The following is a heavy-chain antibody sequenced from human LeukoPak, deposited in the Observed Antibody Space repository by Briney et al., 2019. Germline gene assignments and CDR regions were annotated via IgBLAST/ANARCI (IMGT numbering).Heavy chain of an antibody. V-gene: IGHV3-23*01. CDR3: AKYRSAWSFDY. D-gene: IGHD6-13*01. CDR2: ISGNGGST. J-gene: IGHJ4*02. CDR1: EFTFSSYA. Sequence: PGGSLTLSCAASEFTFSSYAMTWVRQAPGKGLEWVSAISGNGGSTNYADSVKGRFTISRDNSKNTLYLQVNSLRAEDTAVYYCAKYRSAWSFDYWGQGTLVIVSS.